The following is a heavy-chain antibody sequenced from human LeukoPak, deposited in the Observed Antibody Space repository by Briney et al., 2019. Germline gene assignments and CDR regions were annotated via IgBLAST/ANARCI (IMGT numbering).Heavy chain of an antibody. Sequence: ASVKVSCKVSGYTLTELSMHWVRQAPGKGLEWMGGFDPEDGETIYAQKFQGRVTMTEDTSTETAYMELSSLRSEDTAVYYCATRGCSSTSCGNSNWFDPWGQGTLVTVSS. V-gene: IGHV1-24*01. J-gene: IGHJ5*02. D-gene: IGHD2-2*01. CDR2: FDPEDGET. CDR3: ATRGCSSTSCGNSNWFDP. CDR1: GYTLTELS.